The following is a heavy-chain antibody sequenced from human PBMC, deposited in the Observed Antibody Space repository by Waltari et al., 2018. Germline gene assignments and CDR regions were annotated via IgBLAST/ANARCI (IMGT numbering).Heavy chain of an antibody. CDR3: ALDRGALWMDV. Sequence: QVQLVQSGAEVKKPGASVKISCKTSEYTFTSSYIHWVRQAPGQGLEWMVIINPSGGSTIYAQKFQGRVTMTRDTSTSTVYMELSSLRSEDTAVYYCALDRGALWMDVWGQGTTVTVSS. D-gene: IGHD2-21*01. CDR2: INPSGGST. V-gene: IGHV1-46*01. J-gene: IGHJ6*02. CDR1: EYTFTSSY.